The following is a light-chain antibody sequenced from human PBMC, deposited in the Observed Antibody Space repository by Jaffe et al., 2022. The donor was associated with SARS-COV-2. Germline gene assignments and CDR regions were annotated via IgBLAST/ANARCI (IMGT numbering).Light chain of an antibody. CDR2: WAS. J-gene: IGKJ3*01. V-gene: IGKV4-1*01. CDR3: QQYYAVPMT. CDR1: RVLSTSNGENY. Sequence: DIVMTQFPDSLAVSLGERATINCRSSRVLSTSNGENYLAWYQQKPGQPPKLLIYWASTRQSGVPDRFTGSGSGTDFTLTISSLQAEDVAVYYCQQYYAVPMTFGPGTKVDLK.